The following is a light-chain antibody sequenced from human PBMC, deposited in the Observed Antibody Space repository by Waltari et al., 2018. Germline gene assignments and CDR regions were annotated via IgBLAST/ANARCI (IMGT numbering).Light chain of an antibody. CDR3: MEALQSVT. Sequence: DIVMTQSPLSLPVTPGKPASISCRSSQSLLHSNGYNYLDWYLQKPGQSPQILIYLGSNRASGVPDRFSGSGSGTDFTLKISRVEAEDAGVYYCMEALQSVTFGQGTRLEIK. J-gene: IGKJ5*01. V-gene: IGKV2-28*01. CDR1: QSLLHSNGYNY. CDR2: LGS.